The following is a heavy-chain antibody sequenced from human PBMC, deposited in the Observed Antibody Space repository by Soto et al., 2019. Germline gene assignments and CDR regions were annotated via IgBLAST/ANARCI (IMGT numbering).Heavy chain of an antibody. J-gene: IGHJ6*02. CDR2: MNPNSGNT. V-gene: IGHV1-8*01. CDR1: GYTFTSYD. Sequence: QVQLVQSGAEVKKPGASVKVSCKASGYTFTSYDINWVRHATGQALEWMGWMNPNSGNTGYAQKLQGRVTLTRNTSVSTAYMEPISLRSGATVVYYGARKQASGLAFWAQGPTVTVPS. CDR3: ARKQASGLAF.